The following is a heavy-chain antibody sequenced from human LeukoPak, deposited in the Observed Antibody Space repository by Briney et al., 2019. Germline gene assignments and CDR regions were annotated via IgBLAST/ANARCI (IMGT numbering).Heavy chain of an antibody. Sequence: GGSLRLSCAVSGFTFSNYAMTWVRQAPGKGLDWVSAVSVSAGSTYYADSVKGRFTISRDNSKNTLYLQMNSLTAEGTAIYYCAKDLLRFDSWGQGTLVTVSS. CDR1: GFTFSNYA. J-gene: IGHJ5*01. CDR2: VSVSAGST. V-gene: IGHV3-23*01. CDR3: AKDLLRFDS.